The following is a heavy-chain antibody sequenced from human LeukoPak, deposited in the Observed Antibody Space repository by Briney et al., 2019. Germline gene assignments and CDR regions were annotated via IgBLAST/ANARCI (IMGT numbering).Heavy chain of an antibody. CDR2: IYTSGST. CDR3: ARGYSYGSFDY. J-gene: IGHJ4*02. CDR1: GVSISSYY. D-gene: IGHD5-18*01. V-gene: IGHV4-4*07. Sequence: SETLSLTCTVSGVSISSYYWSWIRQPAGKGLEWIGRIYTSGSTNYNPSLKSRVTISLDTSKNQFSLKLSSVTAADTAVYYCARGYSYGSFDYWGQGTLVTVSS.